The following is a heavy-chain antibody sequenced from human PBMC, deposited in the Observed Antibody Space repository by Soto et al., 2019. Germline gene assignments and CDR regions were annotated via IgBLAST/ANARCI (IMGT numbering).Heavy chain of an antibody. J-gene: IGHJ3*02. Sequence: EVQLVESGGGLVQPGRSLRLSCAASGFTFDDYAMHWVRQAPGKGLEWVSGITWSSGSIGYADSVKGLFTISRDNGKNSLYLQMNSLRAEDTALYYCAKEREVVDYESVFDIWGQGTIVTVSS. V-gene: IGHV3-9*01. CDR1: GFTFDDYA. D-gene: IGHD4-17*01. CDR2: ITWSSGSI. CDR3: AKEREVVDYESVFDI.